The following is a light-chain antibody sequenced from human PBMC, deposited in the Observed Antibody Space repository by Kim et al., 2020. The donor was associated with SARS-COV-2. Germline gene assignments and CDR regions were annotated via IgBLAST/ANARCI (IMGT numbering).Light chain of an antibody. V-gene: IGKV1-39*01. CDR3: QQSYITPFT. J-gene: IGKJ3*01. CDR1: QSISSH. Sequence: DIQMTQSLSSLSASVGDRVTITCRTTQSISSHLNWYQQKPGRAPKLLISAASTLQGGVPSRFSGSGSETDFTLTISSLQPEDFATYFWQQSYITPFTFGPGTKVDIK. CDR2: AAS.